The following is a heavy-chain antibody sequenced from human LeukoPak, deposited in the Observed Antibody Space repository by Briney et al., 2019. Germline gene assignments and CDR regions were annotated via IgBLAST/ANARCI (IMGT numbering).Heavy chain of an antibody. CDR3: ARVSGIAAAGFRHYYYYYMDV. J-gene: IGHJ6*03. V-gene: IGHV4-39*07. CDR1: GGSISSSSYY. CDR2: IYYSGST. D-gene: IGHD6-13*01. Sequence: PSETLSLTCTVSGGSISSSSYYWGWLRQPPGKGLEWIGSIYYSGSTYYNPSLKSRVTISVDTSKNQFSLKLSSVTAADTAVYYCARVSGIAAAGFRHYYYYYMDVWGKGTTVTVSS.